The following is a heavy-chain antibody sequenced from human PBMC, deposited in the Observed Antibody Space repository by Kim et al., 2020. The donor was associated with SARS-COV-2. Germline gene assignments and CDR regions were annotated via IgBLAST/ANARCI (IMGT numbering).Heavy chain of an antibody. Sequence: GGSLRLSCAASGFTFSSYGMHWVRQAPGKGLEWVAVIWYDGSNKYYADSVKGRFTISRDNSKNTLYLQMNSLRAEDTAVYYCARDVWPTSYGMDVWGQGTTVTVSS. V-gene: IGHV3-33*01. D-gene: IGHD2-8*01. CDR2: IWYDGSNK. CDR1: GFTFSSYG. J-gene: IGHJ6*02. CDR3: ARDVWPTSYGMDV.